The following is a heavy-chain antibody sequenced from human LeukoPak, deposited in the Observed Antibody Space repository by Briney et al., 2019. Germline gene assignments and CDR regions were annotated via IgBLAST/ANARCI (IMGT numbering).Heavy chain of an antibody. J-gene: IGHJ4*02. D-gene: IGHD6-13*01. CDR3: ARVRGIEDY. CDR1: GFTFSSYE. V-gene: IGHV3-48*03. CDR2: ISSSGSTI. Sequence: GGSPRLSCAASGFTFSSYEMNWVRQAPGKGLEWVSYISSSGSTIYYADSVKGRFTISRDNAKNSLYLQMNSLRAEDTAVYYCARVRGIEDYWGQGTLVTVSS.